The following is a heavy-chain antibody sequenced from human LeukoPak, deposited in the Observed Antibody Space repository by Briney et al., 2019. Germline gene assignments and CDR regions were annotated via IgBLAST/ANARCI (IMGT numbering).Heavy chain of an antibody. J-gene: IGHJ4*02. CDR2: IKQDGSEK. Sequence: GGSLRLSCAASGFTFSRYWMSWVRQAPGKRLEWVANIKQDGSEKYYVDSVKGRFTISRDNAKNSLYLQMNSLRAEDTAVYYCARGDGDYVLGYFDYWGQGTLVTVSS. V-gene: IGHV3-7*01. CDR1: GFTFSRYW. D-gene: IGHD4-17*01. CDR3: ARGDGDYVLGYFDY.